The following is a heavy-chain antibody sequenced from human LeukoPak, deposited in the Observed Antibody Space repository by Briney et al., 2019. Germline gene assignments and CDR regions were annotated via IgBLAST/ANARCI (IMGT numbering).Heavy chain of an antibody. D-gene: IGHD2-2*03. V-gene: IGHV1-46*01. Sequence: ASVKVSCKASGYTFTSYYMHWVRQAPGQGLEWMGIINPSGGCTSYAQKFQGRVTMTRDTSTSTVYMELSSLRSEDTAVYYCARVDIVVVPAAIPGDYWGQGTLVTVSS. CDR1: GYTFTSYY. CDR2: INPSGGCT. CDR3: ARVDIVVVPAAIPGDY. J-gene: IGHJ4*02.